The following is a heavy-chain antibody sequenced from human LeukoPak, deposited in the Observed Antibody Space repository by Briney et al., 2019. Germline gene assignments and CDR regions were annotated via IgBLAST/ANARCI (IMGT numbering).Heavy chain of an antibody. CDR2: IFYSGST. CDR3: ARHLITAAAGTLGNYFDY. J-gene: IGHJ4*02. CDR1: GDSISSSSYY. D-gene: IGHD1-1*01. V-gene: IGHV4-39*01. Sequence: SETLSLTCTVSGDSISSSSYYWGWIRQPPGKGLEWIGSIFYSGSTYYNPSLERRVTISVDTSKNQFSLQQSSVTAADTAVFYCARHLITAAAGTLGNYFDYWGQGTLVTVSP.